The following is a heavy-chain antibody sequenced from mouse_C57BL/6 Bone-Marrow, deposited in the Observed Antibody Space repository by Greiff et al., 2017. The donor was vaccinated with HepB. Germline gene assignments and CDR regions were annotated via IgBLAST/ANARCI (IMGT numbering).Heavy chain of an antibody. CDR3: AIRDYYSNYSWFAY. D-gene: IGHD2-5*01. J-gene: IGHJ3*01. CDR1: GYTFTSYW. CDR2: IHPSDSDT. Sequence: QVQLQQPGAELVKPGASVKVSCKASGYTFTSYWMHWVKQRPGQGLEWIGRIHPSDSDTNYNQKFKGKATLTVDKSSSTAYMQLSSLTSEDSAVYYCAIRDYYSNYSWFAYWGQGTLVTVSA. V-gene: IGHV1-74*01.